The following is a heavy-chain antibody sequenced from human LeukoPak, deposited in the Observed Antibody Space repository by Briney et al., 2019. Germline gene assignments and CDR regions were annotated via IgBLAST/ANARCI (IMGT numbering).Heavy chain of an antibody. CDR1: GYSISSGYY. CDR2: TFHSGST. CDR3: ARVNADTAMVLGGMDV. Sequence: SETLSLTCTVSGYSISSGYYWGWIRQPPGKGLEWIGSTFHSGSTDYNPSLKSRVTISVDTSKNQFSLKLSSVTAADTAVYYCARVNADTAMVLGGMDVWGQGTTVTVSS. J-gene: IGHJ6*02. D-gene: IGHD5-18*01. V-gene: IGHV4-38-2*02.